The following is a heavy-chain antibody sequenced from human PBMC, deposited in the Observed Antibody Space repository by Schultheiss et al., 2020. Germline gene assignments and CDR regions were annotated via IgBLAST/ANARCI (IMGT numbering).Heavy chain of an antibody. J-gene: IGHJ6*03. CDR2: IKQDGSEK. CDR3: AREGSYDFWSGTYYYYYYMDV. Sequence: GGSLRLSCAASGFTFSSYWMSWVRQAPGKGLEWVANIKQDGSEKYYVDSVKGRFTISRDNAKNSLYLQMNSLRAEDTAVYYCAREGSYDFWSGTYYYYYYMDVWGKGTTVTVSS. D-gene: IGHD3-3*01. CDR1: GFTFSSYW. V-gene: IGHV3-7*01.